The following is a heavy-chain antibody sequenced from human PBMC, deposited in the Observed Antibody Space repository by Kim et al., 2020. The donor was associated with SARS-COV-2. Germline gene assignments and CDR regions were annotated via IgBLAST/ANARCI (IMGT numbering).Heavy chain of an antibody. CDR2: ISASGHSA. CDR1: GFSFSTYS. D-gene: IGHD6-19*01. Sequence: GGSLRLSCAASGFSFSTYSMTWVRQAPGRGPEWVADISASGHSAHYADSVKGRFTISRDSSKNTLYLQMDSLRAEDTAVYYCAKGRQWLRGGWVDPWGQGTLVTVSS. V-gene: IGHV3-23*01. CDR3: AKGRQWLRGGWVDP. J-gene: IGHJ5*02.